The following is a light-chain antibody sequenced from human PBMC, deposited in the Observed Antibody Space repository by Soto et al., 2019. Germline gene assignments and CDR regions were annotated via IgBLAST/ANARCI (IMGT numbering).Light chain of an antibody. CDR3: QQYDTSPVT. Sequence: DIQMTQSPSTLFASVGDKVTITCRASQSISTWLAWYQQMPGTAPKVLIYKASTLESGVPSRFSGSGSGTEFTLTISSLQPDDFATYYGQQYDTSPVTFGGGTKVETK. CDR2: KAS. J-gene: IGKJ4*01. V-gene: IGKV1-5*03. CDR1: QSISTW.